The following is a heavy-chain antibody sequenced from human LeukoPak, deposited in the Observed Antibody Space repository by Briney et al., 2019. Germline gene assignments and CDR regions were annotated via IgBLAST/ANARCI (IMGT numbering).Heavy chain of an antibody. CDR2: ISYDGSNK. D-gene: IGHD6-13*01. V-gene: IGHV3-30*03. J-gene: IGHJ6*04. CDR1: GFTFSSYG. CDR3: AATGYSSSWSWGPYYGMDV. Sequence: GGSLRLSCAASGFTFSSYGMHWVRQAPGKGLEWVAVISYDGSNKYYADSVKGRFTISRDNSKNTLYLQMNSLRAEDTAVYYCAATGYSSSWSWGPYYGMDVWGKGTTVTVSS.